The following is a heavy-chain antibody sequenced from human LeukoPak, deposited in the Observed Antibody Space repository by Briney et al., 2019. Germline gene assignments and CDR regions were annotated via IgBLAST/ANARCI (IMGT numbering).Heavy chain of an antibody. CDR2: IRYDGNNK. CDR1: GFTFSSYG. Sequence: PGGSLRLSCAASGFTFSSYGMHWVRQAPGKGLEWVAFIRYDGNNKYYADSVKGRFTISRDNSKNTLYLQMNSLRPEDTAVYYCARDTTPCDYWGQGTLVTVSS. V-gene: IGHV3-30*02. D-gene: IGHD1-26*01. J-gene: IGHJ4*02. CDR3: ARDTTPCDY.